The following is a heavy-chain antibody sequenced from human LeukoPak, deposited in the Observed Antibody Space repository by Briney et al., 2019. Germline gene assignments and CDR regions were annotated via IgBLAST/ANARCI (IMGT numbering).Heavy chain of an antibody. CDR3: ARLGGPGALNDY. D-gene: IGHD1-26*01. V-gene: IGHV4-39*01. CDR1: GGSISSSSYY. CDR2: IYYSGST. Sequence: KPSETLSLTCTVSGGSISSSSYYWGWIRQPPGKGLEWIGSIYYSGSTYYNPSLKSRVTISVDTSKNQFSLKLSSVTAADTAVYYCARLGGPGALNDYWGQGTLVTVSS. J-gene: IGHJ4*02.